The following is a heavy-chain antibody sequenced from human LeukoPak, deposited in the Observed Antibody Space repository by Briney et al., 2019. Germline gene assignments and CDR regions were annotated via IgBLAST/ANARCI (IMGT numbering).Heavy chain of an antibody. Sequence: GGSLRLSCAASGFTFSSYGMHWVRQAPGKGLEWVAFIRYDGSNKYYADSVKGRFTISRDNSKNTLYLQMNSLRAQATAVYYCAIYRPRCGATPGYWGGGRLVTAAS. J-gene: IGHJ4*02. D-gene: IGHD2-8*02. CDR3: AIYRPRCGATPGY. CDR1: GFTFSSYG. V-gene: IGHV3-30*02. CDR2: IRYDGSNK.